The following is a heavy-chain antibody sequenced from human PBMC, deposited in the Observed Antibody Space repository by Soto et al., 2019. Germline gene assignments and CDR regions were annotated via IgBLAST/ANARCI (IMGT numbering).Heavy chain of an antibody. CDR3: ARALAKAVIRGGLGAHHWFDP. CDR2: ISGYNGNT. CDR1: GYTFRNYG. Sequence: ASVKVSCKASGYTFRNYGDAWVRQAPGHGLEWLGWISGYNGNTNYAQKFQGRVTMTRDTATSTAYMELKTLRSDDTASYFCARALAKAVIRGGLGAHHWFDPWGQGTLVTVSS. D-gene: IGHD3-10*01. J-gene: IGHJ5*02. V-gene: IGHV1-18*01.